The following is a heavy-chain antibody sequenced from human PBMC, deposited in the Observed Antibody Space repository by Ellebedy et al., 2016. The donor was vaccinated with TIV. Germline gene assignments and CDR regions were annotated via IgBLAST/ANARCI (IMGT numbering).Heavy chain of an antibody. CDR1: GGSFSGYF. CDR3: ARDEGGSGSLSY. Sequence: MPSETLSLTCAVSGGSFSGYFWSWIRQPPGKGLAWIGDFNHSGSTNYNPSLKSRVTISVETSKNKFSLKLSSVTAADTAVYYCARDEGGSGSLSYWGQGTLVTVSS. D-gene: IGHD3-10*01. V-gene: IGHV4-34*01. CDR2: FNHSGST. J-gene: IGHJ4*02.